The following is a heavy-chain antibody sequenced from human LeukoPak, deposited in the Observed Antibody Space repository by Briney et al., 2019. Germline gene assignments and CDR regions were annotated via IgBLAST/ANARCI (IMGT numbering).Heavy chain of an antibody. CDR2: INHSGST. Sequence: LETLSLTCGVYGGSFSGYYWSWIRQPPGKGLEWIGEINHSGSTNYNPSLKSRVTMSVDTSKNQFSLKVRSLTAADTAVYYCARGPTISETGYFDYWGQGTLVTVSS. CDR1: GGSFSGYY. CDR3: ARGPTISETGYFDY. V-gene: IGHV4-34*01. J-gene: IGHJ4*03. D-gene: IGHD1-1*01.